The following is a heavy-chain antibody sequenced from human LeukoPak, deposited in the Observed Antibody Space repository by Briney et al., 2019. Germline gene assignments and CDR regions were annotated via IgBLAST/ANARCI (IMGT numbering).Heavy chain of an antibody. CDR1: GGSISSSSYY. CDR3: ARHKVSGLWAPDY. Sequence: SETLSLTCTVSGGSISSSSYYWGWIRQPPGKGLEWIGSIYYSGSTYYNPSLKSRVTISVDTSKNQFSLKLSSVTAADTAVYYCARHKVSGLWAPDYWGQGTLVTVSS. V-gene: IGHV4-39*01. J-gene: IGHJ4*02. CDR2: IYYSGST. D-gene: IGHD5-18*01.